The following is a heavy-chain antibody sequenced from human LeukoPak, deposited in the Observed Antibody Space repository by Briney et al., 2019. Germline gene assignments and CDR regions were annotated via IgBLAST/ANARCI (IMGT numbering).Heavy chain of an antibody. J-gene: IGHJ5*02. D-gene: IGHD2-15*01. V-gene: IGHV1-69*13. Sequence: SVKVSCKASGGTFSSYAISWVRQAPGQGLEWMGGIIPIFGTANYAQKFQGRVTITADESTSTAYVELSSLRSEDTAVYYCAREAAAPDPNTWFDPWGQGTLVTVSS. CDR3: AREAAAPDPNTWFDP. CDR2: IIPIFGTA. CDR1: GGTFSSYA.